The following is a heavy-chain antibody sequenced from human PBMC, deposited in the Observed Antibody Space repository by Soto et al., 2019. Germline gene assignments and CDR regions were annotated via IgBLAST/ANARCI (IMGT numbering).Heavy chain of an antibody. CDR3: AKEMSYYDSSGLFDY. J-gene: IGHJ4*02. CDR2: ISYDGRNK. V-gene: IGHV3-30*18. Sequence: PGGSLRLSCAASGFTFSNYAMHWFRQAPGKGPEWVAAISYDGRNKYYADSVKGRFTISRDNSKNSLYLQMNSLRAEDTALYYCAKEMSYYDSSGLFDYWGQGTLVTVPS. CDR1: GFTFSNYA. D-gene: IGHD3-22*01.